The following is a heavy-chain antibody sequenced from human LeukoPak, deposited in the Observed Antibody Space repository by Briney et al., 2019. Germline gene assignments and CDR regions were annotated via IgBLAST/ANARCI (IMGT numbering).Heavy chain of an antibody. V-gene: IGHV3-23*01. CDR2: ISGSGGST. D-gene: IGHD6-13*01. CDR1: GFTFINAW. CDR3: AKGEGRRQQLVLKYFFDY. Sequence: GGSLRLSCAASGFTFINAWMAWVRQAPGKGLEWVSSISGSGGSTYYADPVKGRFTISRDNSKNTLYLQMNSLRAEDTAVYYCAKGEGRRQQLVLKYFFDYWGQGTLVTVSS. J-gene: IGHJ4*02.